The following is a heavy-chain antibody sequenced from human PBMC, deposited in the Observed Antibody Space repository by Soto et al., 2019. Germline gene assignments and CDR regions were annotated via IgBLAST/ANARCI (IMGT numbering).Heavy chain of an antibody. V-gene: IGHV3-23*01. Sequence: GGSLRLSCAASGITFSANAMSWVRQAPGKGLEWVSDISGSGGSTYYADSVKGRFTISRDNSKNTLYLQMNSLRAEDTAVYYCAKGLRISAAGPYYSYGMDVWGQGTTVTVSS. CDR3: AKGLRISAAGPYYSYGMDV. CDR1: GITFSANA. D-gene: IGHD6-13*01. J-gene: IGHJ6*02. CDR2: ISGSGGST.